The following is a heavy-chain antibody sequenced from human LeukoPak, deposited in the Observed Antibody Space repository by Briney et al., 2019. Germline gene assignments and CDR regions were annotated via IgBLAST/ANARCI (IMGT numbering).Heavy chain of an antibody. CDR2: IYPGDSDT. CDR3: ARRRRYYDILTGYTDAFDI. D-gene: IGHD3-9*01. J-gene: IGHJ3*02. CDR1: GYSFTSYW. Sequence: NHGESLKISCKGSGYSFTSYWIGWVRQMPGKGLEWMGIIYPGDSDTRYSPSFQGQVTISADKSISTAYLQWSSLKTSDTAMYYCARRRRYYDILTGYTDAFDIWGQGTMVTVSS. V-gene: IGHV5-51*01.